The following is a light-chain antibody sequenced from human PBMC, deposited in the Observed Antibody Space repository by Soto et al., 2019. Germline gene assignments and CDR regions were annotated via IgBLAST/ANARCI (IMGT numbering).Light chain of an antibody. CDR2: DTT. CDR3: LLSYNGPYV. V-gene: IGLV7-46*01. Sequence: QAVVTQEPSLTVCPGGTGRLTCGSRTGAVTNVHYPYWFQQKPGQAPRTLIYDTTNRHSWTPARFSGSLLGGKAALTLSGAQPEDEAEYYCLLSYNGPYVFGTGTKVTVL. J-gene: IGLJ1*01. CDR1: TGAVTNVHY.